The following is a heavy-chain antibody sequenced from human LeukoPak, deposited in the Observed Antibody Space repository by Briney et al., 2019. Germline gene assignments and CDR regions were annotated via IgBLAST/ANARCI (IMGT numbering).Heavy chain of an antibody. CDR1: GGFFSGYY. D-gene: IGHD6-6*01. CDR3: APLVPRHMGHAFDV. Sequence: SGTLSLTCAVYGGFFSGYYWSWLRQPPGKGLEWIGEINHSGSTNYNPSIKSRVTISVDTSKNQRSLKLSSVTAADTAVYYCAPLVPRHMGHAFDVWGHGTMVTVSS. J-gene: IGHJ3*01. CDR2: INHSGST. V-gene: IGHV4-34*01.